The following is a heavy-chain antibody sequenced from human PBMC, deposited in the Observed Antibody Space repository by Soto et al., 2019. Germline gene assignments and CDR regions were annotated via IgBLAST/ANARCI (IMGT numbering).Heavy chain of an antibody. V-gene: IGHV4-4*02. CDR1: GDSIGSNVW. D-gene: IGHD2-15*01. CDR3: ARDAALPGEADRFDY. Sequence: SETLSLTCDVSGDSIGSNVWWGCFRQPPGKGLECIGEVYHNGLTDYNPSLRGRATMSADMSKNQFSLRVTSVTDADTAIYYCARDAALPGEADRFDYWGQGALVTVSS. J-gene: IGHJ4*02. CDR2: VYHNGLT.